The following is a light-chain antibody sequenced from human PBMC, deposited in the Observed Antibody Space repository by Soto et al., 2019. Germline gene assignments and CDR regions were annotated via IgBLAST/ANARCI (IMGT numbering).Light chain of an antibody. CDR3: QQYYSYPRT. Sequence: IRMTQSPSSLSASTGDRVTITCRASQGISSYLAWYQQKPGKAPKLLIYAASTLQSEVPSRFSGSGSGTDFTLTISCLQSEDFATYYCQQYYSYPRTFGQGTKVDIK. J-gene: IGKJ1*01. V-gene: IGKV1-8*01. CDR2: AAS. CDR1: QGISSY.